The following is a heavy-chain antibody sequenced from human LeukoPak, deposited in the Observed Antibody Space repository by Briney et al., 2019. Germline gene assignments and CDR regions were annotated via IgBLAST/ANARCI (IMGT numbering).Heavy chain of an antibody. CDR2: INPNNGGT. J-gene: IGHJ4*02. Sequence: VASVKVSCKASGYTFTDYYLHWVRQAPGQGLEWMGWINPNNGGTHFGQMFQGRVTVTRDTSISTAYMDLSGLRSDDTAVYYCAREHPAGNYLRDPYPFDYWGQGTLVTVSS. V-gene: IGHV1-2*02. CDR1: GYTFTDYY. D-gene: IGHD3-10*01. CDR3: AREHPAGNYLRDPYPFDY.